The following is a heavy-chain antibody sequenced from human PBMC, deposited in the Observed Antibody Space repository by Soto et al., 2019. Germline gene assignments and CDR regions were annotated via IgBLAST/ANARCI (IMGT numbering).Heavy chain of an antibody. CDR1: GDTFSDYT. D-gene: IGHD3-10*01. CDR3: ARGKDGSYYYFYS. J-gene: IGHJ4*02. V-gene: IGHV1-69*01. CDR2: IVPIFGKP. Sequence: QGQLVQSGAEVTKPGSSVKVSCKASGDTFSDYTISWMRQAPGQGLEWMGGIVPIFGKPTYTQKFQGRVTITADESTTTAYMELSSLRSEDTATYYCARGKDGSYYYFYSWGQGTLVTVSS.